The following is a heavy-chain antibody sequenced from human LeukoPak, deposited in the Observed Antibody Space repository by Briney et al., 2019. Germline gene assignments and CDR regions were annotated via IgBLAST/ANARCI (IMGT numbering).Heavy chain of an antibody. V-gene: IGHV3-21*01. CDR3: AKVDSGDYSSSPVPYYNYYMNV. D-gene: IGHD6-13*01. CDR1: GFTFSYYS. J-gene: IGHJ6*03. Sequence: PGGSLRLSCAASGFTFSYYSMNWVRQTPGRGLEWVSCISSSSSLIFYSDSVRGRFTISRDNAKNLLYLHMNSLRVEDTAGYYCAKVDSGDYSSSPVPYYNYYMNVWGKGTTVTVSS. CDR2: ISSSSSLI.